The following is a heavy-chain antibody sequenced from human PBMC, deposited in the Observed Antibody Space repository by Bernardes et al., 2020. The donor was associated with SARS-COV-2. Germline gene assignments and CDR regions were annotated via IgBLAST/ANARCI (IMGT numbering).Heavy chain of an antibody. CDR1: GGSISSSSYY. J-gene: IGHJ4*02. V-gene: IGHV4-39*01. CDR2: IYYSGST. D-gene: IGHD6-13*01. Sequence: SEPLSVRCTVSGGSISSSSYYWGWIRQPPGKGLEWIGSIYYSGSTYYNPSLKSRVTISVDTSKNQFSLKLSSVTAADTAVYYCARPIAAAGTYYFDYWGQGTLVTVSS. CDR3: ARPIAAAGTYYFDY.